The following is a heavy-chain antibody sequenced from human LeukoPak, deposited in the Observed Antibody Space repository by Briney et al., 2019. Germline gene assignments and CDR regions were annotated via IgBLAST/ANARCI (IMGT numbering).Heavy chain of an antibody. CDR2: ISGSKT. J-gene: IGHJ4*02. V-gene: IGHV3-23*01. CDR1: GFTFSSYA. CDR3: ANEIRPNDY. D-gene: IGHD4-17*01. Sequence: GGSLRLSCAASGFTFSSYAMSWVRQAPGKGLEWVSAISGSKTYYADSVKGRFTISRDNSKNTLYLQMNSLRAEDTAVYYCANEIRPNDYWGQGTQVTVSS.